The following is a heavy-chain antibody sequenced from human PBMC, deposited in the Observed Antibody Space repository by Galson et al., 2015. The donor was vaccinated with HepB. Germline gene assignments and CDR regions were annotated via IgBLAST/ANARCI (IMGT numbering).Heavy chain of an antibody. CDR3: ARRYCSDGSCYTIFDY. J-gene: IGHJ4*02. D-gene: IGHD2-15*01. V-gene: IGHV1-2*06. CDR2: INPNSGGT. Sequence: SVKVSCKASGYTFTSYYMHWVRQAPGQGLEWMGRINPNSGGTNYAQKFQGRVTMTRDTSISTAYMELSRLRSDDTAVYYCARRYCSDGSCYTIFDYWGQGTLVTVSS. CDR1: GYTFTSYY.